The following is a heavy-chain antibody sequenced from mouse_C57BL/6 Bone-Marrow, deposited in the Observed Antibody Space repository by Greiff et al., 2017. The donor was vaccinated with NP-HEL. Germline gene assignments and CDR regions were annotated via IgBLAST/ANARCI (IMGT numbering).Heavy chain of an antibody. D-gene: IGHD3-2*02. J-gene: IGHJ2*01. CDR3: ARHLDSSDY. CDR2: ISSGGSYT. V-gene: IGHV5-6*01. Sequence: EVNLVESGGDLVKPGGSLKLSCAASGFTFSSYGMSWVRQTPDKRLEWVANISSGGSYTYYPDSVKGRFTISRDNAKNTLYLQMSSLKSEDTAMYYCARHLDSSDYWGQGTTLTVSS. CDR1: GFTFSSYG.